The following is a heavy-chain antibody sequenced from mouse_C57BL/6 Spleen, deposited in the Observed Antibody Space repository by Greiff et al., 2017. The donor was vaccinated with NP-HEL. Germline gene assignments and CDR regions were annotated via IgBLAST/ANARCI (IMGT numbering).Heavy chain of an antibody. V-gene: IGHV5-17*01. J-gene: IGHJ1*03. CDR1: GFTFSDYG. D-gene: IGHD2-4*01. CDR3: AKGIYYDYDVWYFDV. Sequence: VQLKESGGGLVKPGGSLKLSCAASGFTFSDYGMHWVRQAPEKGLEWVAYISSGSSTIYYADTVKGRFTISRDNAKNTLFLQMTSLRSEDTAMYYCAKGIYYDYDVWYFDVWGTGTTVTVSS. CDR2: ISSGSSTI.